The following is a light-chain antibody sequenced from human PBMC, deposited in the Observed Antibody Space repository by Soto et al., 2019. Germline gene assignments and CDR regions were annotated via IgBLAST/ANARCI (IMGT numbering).Light chain of an antibody. J-gene: IGKJ5*01. CDR1: QSVSSH. CDR2: GAS. V-gene: IGKV3-11*01. CDR3: QQRSNWPVT. Sequence: EIVLTQSPATLSLSPGERATLSCRASQSVSSHLAWYQQKPGQAPRLLIYGASTRATGIPARFSGSGFGTDFTLTIDGLEPEDFVVYYCQQRSNWPVTFGPGTRLEIK.